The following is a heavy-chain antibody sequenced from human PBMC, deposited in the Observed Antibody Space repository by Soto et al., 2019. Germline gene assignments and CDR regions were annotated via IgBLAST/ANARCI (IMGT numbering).Heavy chain of an antibody. V-gene: IGHV3-23*01. Sequence: GGSLRLSCAASGFTFSSYAMSWVRQAPGKGLEWVSAISGSGGSTYYADSVKGRFTISRDNAKNTLYLQMNSLRAEDTAVYYCARVIYESSGYCGFDYWGQGTLVTVSS. J-gene: IGHJ4*02. CDR1: GFTFSSYA. CDR2: ISGSGGST. CDR3: ARVIYESSGYCGFDY. D-gene: IGHD3-22*01.